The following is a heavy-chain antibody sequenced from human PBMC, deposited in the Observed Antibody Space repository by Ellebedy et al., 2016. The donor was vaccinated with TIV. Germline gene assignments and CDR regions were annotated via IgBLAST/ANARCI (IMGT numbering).Heavy chain of an antibody. D-gene: IGHD1-14*01. CDR2: ITASGDRS. CDR1: GFTFSSYA. Sequence: PGGSLRLSCAASGFTFSSYAMSWVRQAPGKGPEWVSGITASGDRSFYADSVRGRFTLSRDNSKNTLSLQMYNLRAEDKGVYYCAKEAAPTGIPYFDYWGQGSQVTVSP. CDR3: AKEAAPTGIPYFDY. V-gene: IGHV3-23*01. J-gene: IGHJ4*02.